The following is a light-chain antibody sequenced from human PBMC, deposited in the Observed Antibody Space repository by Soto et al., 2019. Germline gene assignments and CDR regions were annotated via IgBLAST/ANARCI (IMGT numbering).Light chain of an antibody. CDR1: SSDVGGYNY. CDR2: EVS. CDR3: SSYAGSNNFVV. V-gene: IGLV2-8*01. J-gene: IGLJ2*01. Sequence: QSALTQPPSASGSPGQSVTIPCTGTSSDVGGYNYVSWYQHHPGKAPKLMIYEVSKRPSGVPDRFSGSKSGNTASLTVSGLQAEDEADYYCSSYAGSNNFVVFGGGTQLTVL.